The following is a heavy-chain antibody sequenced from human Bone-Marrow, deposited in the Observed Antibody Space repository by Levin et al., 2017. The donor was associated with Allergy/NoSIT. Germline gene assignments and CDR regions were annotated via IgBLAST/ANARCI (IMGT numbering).Heavy chain of an antibody. CDR3: AKYTSADVLTGYFED. CDR2: VSWDGGVT. V-gene: IGHV3-43*01. D-gene: IGHD3-9*01. Sequence: ESLKISCAASGFTFDDYTMHWVRQPPGKSLEWVSLVSWDGGVTYYADAVKGRFTISRDNNKNSLYLQMNSLGPEDTALYYCAKYTSADVLTGYFEDWGQGTLVTVSS. J-gene: IGHJ4*02. CDR1: GFTFDDYT.